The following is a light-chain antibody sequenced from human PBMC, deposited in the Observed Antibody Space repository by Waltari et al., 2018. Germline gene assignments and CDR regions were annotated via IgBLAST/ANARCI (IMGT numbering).Light chain of an antibody. V-gene: IGLV2-11*01. CDR1: SSNGGRYNS. Sequence: QSALTQPRSVSGSPGQSVTISCAGSSSNGGRYNSRSWYQLHPGKAPQLIIYDVSERPSGVPDRFSGSKSGNTASLTISGLQAEDEADYYCSSYAGSHTEVFGTGTEITVL. CDR3: SSYAGSHTEV. J-gene: IGLJ1*01. CDR2: DVS.